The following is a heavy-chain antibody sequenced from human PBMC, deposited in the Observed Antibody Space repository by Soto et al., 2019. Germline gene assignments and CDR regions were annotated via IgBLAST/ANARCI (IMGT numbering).Heavy chain of an antibody. V-gene: IGHV1-46*01. CDR2: INPSGGST. CDR1: GYTFTSYY. J-gene: IGHJ6*02. Sequence: ASVKVSCKASGYTFTSYYMHCVRQAPGQGLEWMGIINPSGGSTSYAQKFQGRVTMTRDTSTSTVYMELSSLRSEDTAVYYCARAQLGERSKYYYYYYGMDVWGQGTTVTVSS. CDR3: ARAQLGERSKYYYYYYGMDV. D-gene: IGHD1-1*01.